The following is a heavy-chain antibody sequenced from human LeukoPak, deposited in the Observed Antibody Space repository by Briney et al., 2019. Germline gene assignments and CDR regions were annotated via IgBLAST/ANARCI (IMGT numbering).Heavy chain of an antibody. CDR2: IKQGGTEQ. V-gene: IGHV3-7*05. CDR3: ARGGTAAFDY. D-gene: IGHD1-1*01. J-gene: IGHJ4*02. Sequence: PGGSLRLSCAASGFTFSDYWMSWVRQAPRKGLEWVANIKQGGTEQYYVDSVKGRFTISRDNAKNSLYLQMNSLRAEDTAIYYCARGGTAAFDYWGQGTLVTVSS. CDR1: GFTFSDYW.